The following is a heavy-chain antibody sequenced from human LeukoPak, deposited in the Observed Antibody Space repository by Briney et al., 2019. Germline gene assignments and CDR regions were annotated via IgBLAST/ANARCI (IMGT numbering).Heavy chain of an antibody. J-gene: IGHJ4*02. CDR1: GGSISSYY. D-gene: IGHD1-26*01. CDR3: ARHLGATPFDY. V-gene: IGHV4-59*08. Sequence: SETLSLTCTVSGGSISSYYWSWIRQPPGKGLEWIGYIYYSGSTNYNPSLKSRVTISVDTSKNQFSLKLGSVTAADTAVYYCARHLGATPFDYWGQGTLVTVSS. CDR2: IYYSGST.